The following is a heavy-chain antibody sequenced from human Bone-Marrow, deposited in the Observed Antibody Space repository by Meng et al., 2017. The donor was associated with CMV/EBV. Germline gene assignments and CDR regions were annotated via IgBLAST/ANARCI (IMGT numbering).Heavy chain of an antibody. CDR3: ATSPYDYVWGSYRPYGGLDY. V-gene: IGHV4-34*01. CDR2: INHSGST. CDR1: GGSFSGYY. Sequence: SETLSLTCAVYGGSFSGYYWSWIRQPPGKGLEWIGEINHSGSTNYNPSLKSRVTISVDTSKNQFSLKLSSVTAADTAVYYCATSPYDYVWGSYRPYGGLDYWGQGTRVTVSS. J-gene: IGHJ4*02. D-gene: IGHD3-16*02.